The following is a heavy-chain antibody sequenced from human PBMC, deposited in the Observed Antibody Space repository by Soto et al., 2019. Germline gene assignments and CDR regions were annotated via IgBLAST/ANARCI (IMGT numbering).Heavy chain of an antibody. J-gene: IGHJ4*02. Sequence: EVQLVESGGGLVTPGGSLRLSCTVSGLTFNDAWMNWVRQAPGKGLEWVGRIRSHSDGGTADYAADVKGRFTISRDDSKNTLYLQMTGLRTEDTAVYYCATAPGYWAFAPLDFWGQGALVTVS. D-gene: IGHD6-25*01. CDR3: ATAPGYWAFAPLDF. CDR1: GLTFNDAW. V-gene: IGHV3-15*07. CDR2: IRSHSDGGTA.